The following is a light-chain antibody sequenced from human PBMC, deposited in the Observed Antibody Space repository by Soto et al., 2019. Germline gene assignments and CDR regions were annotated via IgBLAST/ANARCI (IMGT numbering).Light chain of an antibody. CDR2: GAS. J-gene: IGKJ2*01. CDR1: QSVSSSY. CDR3: QQYGGSPPYT. V-gene: IGKV3-20*01. Sequence: EIVLTQSPGTLSLSPGERVTLSCRASQSVSSSYLAWYQQKPAQAPRLLIYGASNRATGIPDRFSGSGSGTDFTVTISRLEPEDFAVYYCQQYGGSPPYTFGQGTKPEIK.